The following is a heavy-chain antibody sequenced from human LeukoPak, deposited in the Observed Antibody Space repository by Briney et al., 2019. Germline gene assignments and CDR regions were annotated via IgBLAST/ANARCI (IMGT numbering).Heavy chain of an antibody. V-gene: IGHV3-53*04. J-gene: IGHJ3*02. CDR1: GFTVSSSY. CDR3: ARELGYCSSTSCYSGAFDI. CDR2: IYSGGST. Sequence: GGSLRLSCAASGFTVSSSYMSWVRQAPGKGLEWVSVIYSGGSTYYADSVKGRFTISRHNSKNTLYLQMNSLRAEDTAVYYCARELGYCSSTSCYSGAFDIWGQGTMVTVSS. D-gene: IGHD2-2*02.